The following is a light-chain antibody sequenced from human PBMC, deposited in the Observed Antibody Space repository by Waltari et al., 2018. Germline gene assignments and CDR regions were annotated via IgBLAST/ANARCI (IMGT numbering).Light chain of an antibody. CDR2: DAS. CDR1: QSVSSH. J-gene: IGKJ4*01. CDR3: QQRSNWPPLT. V-gene: IGKV3-11*01. Sequence: EIVLTQSPATLSLSPGERATLSCRASQSVSSHLAWYQQKPGQAPRLLIYDASNRATGLPARFSGSGSGTDFTLTISSLEPEDFAVYYCQQRSNWPPLTFGGGTKVEIK.